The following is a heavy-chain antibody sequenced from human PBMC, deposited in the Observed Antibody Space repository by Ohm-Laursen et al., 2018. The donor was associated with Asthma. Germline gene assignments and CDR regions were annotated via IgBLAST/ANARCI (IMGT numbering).Heavy chain of an antibody. Sequence: SVKVSCKASGYTLTGYYMHWVRQAPGQGLEWMGRINPNSGGTNYAQKFQGRVTMTRDTSISTAYMELSRLRSDDTAVYYCAGDYGDLFFDYWGQGTLVTVSS. J-gene: IGHJ4*02. CDR1: GYTLTGYY. V-gene: IGHV1-2*06. D-gene: IGHD4-17*01. CDR2: INPNSGGT. CDR3: AGDYGDLFFDY.